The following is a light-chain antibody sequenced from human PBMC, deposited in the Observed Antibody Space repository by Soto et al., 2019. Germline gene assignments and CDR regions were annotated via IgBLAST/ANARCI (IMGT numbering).Light chain of an antibody. J-gene: IGKJ5*01. CDR3: QHYGGSPPIT. CDR1: QSVSSSY. Sequence: EIVMTQSPATLLLSTGETATLSCRASQSVSSSYLAWYQQKPGQAPRLLMYGASNRATGIPDKFSGGGSGTDFTLTISRLEPEDFAVYYCQHYGGSPPITFGQGTRLEIK. CDR2: GAS. V-gene: IGKV3-20*01.